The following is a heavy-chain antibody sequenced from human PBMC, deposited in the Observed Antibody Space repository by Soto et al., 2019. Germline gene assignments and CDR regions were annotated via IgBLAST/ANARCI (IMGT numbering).Heavy chain of an antibody. D-gene: IGHD4-17*01. CDR3: ARATVANGFDY. Sequence: QVQLQESGPGLVKPSQTLSLTCTVSGGSISSGGYYWRWIRQHPGKGLEWIGYIYYSGSTYYNPSLKSRVTISVDTSKIQFSLKLSSVTAADTAVYYCARATVANGFDYWGQGTLVTVSS. CDR1: GGSISSGGYY. J-gene: IGHJ4*02. V-gene: IGHV4-31*03. CDR2: IYYSGST.